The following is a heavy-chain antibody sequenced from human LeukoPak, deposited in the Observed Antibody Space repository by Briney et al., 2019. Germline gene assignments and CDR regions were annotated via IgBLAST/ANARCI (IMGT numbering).Heavy chain of an antibody. CDR2: ISGSGGST. CDR3: AKGSTYYYDSSGYYSFDY. D-gene: IGHD3-22*01. Sequence: PGGSLRLSCTASGFPFSTSNMNWVRQAPGKGLEWVSAISGSGGSTYYADSVKGRFTISRDNSKNTLYLQMNSLRAEDTAVYYCAKGSTYYYDSSGYYSFDYWGQGTLVTVSS. CDR1: GFPFSTSN. J-gene: IGHJ4*02. V-gene: IGHV3-23*01.